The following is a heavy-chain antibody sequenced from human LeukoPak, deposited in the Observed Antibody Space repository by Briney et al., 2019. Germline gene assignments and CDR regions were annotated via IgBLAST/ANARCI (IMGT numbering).Heavy chain of an antibody. J-gene: IGHJ4*02. CDR3: ARGRSSSWSSFDY. CDR1: GVSINTYF. CDR2: IYNNGRT. D-gene: IGHD6-13*01. V-gene: IGHV4-4*09. Sequence: SETLSLTCTVSGVSINTYFWSWIRQPPGKGLEWIGYIYNNGRTYYNPSLKSRVTISVDTSKNLFSLKVSSVTAADAAVYYCARGRSSSWSSFDYWGQGTLVTVSS.